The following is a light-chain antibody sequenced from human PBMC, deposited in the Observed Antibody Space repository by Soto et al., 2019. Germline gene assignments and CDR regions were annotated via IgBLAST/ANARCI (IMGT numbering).Light chain of an antibody. V-gene: IGLV2-14*01. Sequence: QSVLTQPASVSGSPGQSITISCTGTSSDIDTYNYVSWYQQHPGEAPKLIIYEVTNRPSGVSNRFSGSKSGDTASLTISGLRAEDEADYYCSSYTSSTDYVFGTGTKVTVL. CDR3: SSYTSSTDYV. CDR2: EVT. J-gene: IGLJ1*01. CDR1: SSDIDTYNY.